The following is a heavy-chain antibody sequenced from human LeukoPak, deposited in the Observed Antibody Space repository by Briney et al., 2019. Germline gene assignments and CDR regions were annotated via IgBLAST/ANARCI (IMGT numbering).Heavy chain of an antibody. D-gene: IGHD6-19*01. CDR1: GYTFTGYY. Sequence: GASVKVSCKASGYTFTGYYMHWVRQAPGQGLEWMGWINPNSGGANYAQKFQGRVTMTRDTSISTAYMELSRLRSDDTAVYYCARYDVGWYYFDYWGQGTLVTVSS. V-gene: IGHV1-2*02. CDR2: INPNSGGA. J-gene: IGHJ4*02. CDR3: ARYDVGWYYFDY.